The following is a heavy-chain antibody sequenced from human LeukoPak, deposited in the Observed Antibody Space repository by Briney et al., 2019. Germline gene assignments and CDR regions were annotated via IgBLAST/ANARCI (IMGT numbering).Heavy chain of an antibody. J-gene: IGHJ3*01. CDR3: ARDWRQDNAFDL. CDR2: IIQDGSEE. CDR1: EFTFSGHQ. Sequence: PGGSLRLSSAASEFTFSGHQMSWVRQAPGKGPEWVAKIIQDGSEEYYLDSVKGRFIISRDNGKNSLYLEMNSLRVEDTAVYYCARDWRQDNAFDLWGRGTMVTVSS. D-gene: IGHD2-15*01. V-gene: IGHV3-7*01.